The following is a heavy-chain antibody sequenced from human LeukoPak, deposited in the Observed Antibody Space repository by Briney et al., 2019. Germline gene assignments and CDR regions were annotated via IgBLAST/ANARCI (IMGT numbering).Heavy chain of an antibody. CDR2: IYPGDSDT. D-gene: IGHD3-10*01. V-gene: IGHV5-51*01. Sequence: GESLKISCQASGYNFVNYWIGWVRQMPGKGLEWMGIIYPGDSDTRYSPSFQGQVTISADKSISTAYLQWSSLKASDTAMYYCARIGKNYYGSGSYYNGFDYWGQGTLVTVSS. J-gene: IGHJ4*02. CDR1: GYNFVNYW. CDR3: ARIGKNYYGSGSYYNGFDY.